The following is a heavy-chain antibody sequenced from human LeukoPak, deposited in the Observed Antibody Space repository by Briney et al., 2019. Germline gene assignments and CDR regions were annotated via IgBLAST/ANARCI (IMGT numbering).Heavy chain of an antibody. D-gene: IGHD3-3*01. CDR3: ARWHTSGNNYYYDY. V-gene: IGHV3-66*01. CDR1: GFTVSSNY. CDR2: IYSGGST. Sequence: GGSLRLSCAASGFTVSSNYMSWVRQAPGKGLEWVSVIYSGGSTYYADSVKGRFTISRDNSKNTLYLQMNSLRAEDTAVYYCARWHTSGNNYYYDYWGQGTLVTVSS. J-gene: IGHJ4*02.